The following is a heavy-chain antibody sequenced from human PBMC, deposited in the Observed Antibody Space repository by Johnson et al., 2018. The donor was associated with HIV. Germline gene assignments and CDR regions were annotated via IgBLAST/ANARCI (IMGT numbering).Heavy chain of an antibody. CDR1: GFTFSSYW. Sequence: EVQLVESGGGLVQPGGSLRLSCAASGFTFSSYWMHWVRQAPGKGLVWVSHINSDGSSTDYADSVKGRFTISRDNSKNTLYLQMNSLRAEDTAVYYCASLPGDAFDIWGQGTMVTVSS. D-gene: IGHD2-2*01. CDR2: INSDGSST. V-gene: IGHV3-74*02. J-gene: IGHJ3*02. CDR3: ASLPGDAFDI.